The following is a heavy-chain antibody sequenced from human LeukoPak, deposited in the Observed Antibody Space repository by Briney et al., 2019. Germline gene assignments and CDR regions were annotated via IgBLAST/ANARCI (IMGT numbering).Heavy chain of an antibody. CDR1: GFTFSDSA. V-gene: IGHV3-73*01. CDR2: IRSKEKNYAT. J-gene: IGHJ4*02. D-gene: IGHD1-26*01. CDR3: TMKVGDAYSLPFDY. Sequence: GGSQTLSCGASGFTFSDSAVHWVRQASGKGLEWIGRIRSKEKNYATGYAASVKGRFIISRDDSKNAASLQMNSLTTEDTAVYYCTMKVGDAYSLPFDYWGQGMVVTVSS.